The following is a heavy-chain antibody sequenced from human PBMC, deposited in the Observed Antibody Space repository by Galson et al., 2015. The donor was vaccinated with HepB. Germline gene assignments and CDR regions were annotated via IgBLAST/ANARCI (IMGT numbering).Heavy chain of an antibody. CDR3: ARNPPYSSGWYALSGDYYYYGMDV. CDR2: ISSSSSYI. V-gene: IGHV3-21*01. J-gene: IGHJ6*02. CDR1: GFTFSSYS. D-gene: IGHD6-19*01. Sequence: SLRLSCAAPGFTFSSYSMNWVRQAPGKGLEWVSSISSSSSYIYYADSVKGRFTISRDNAKNSLYLQMNSLRAEDTAVYYCARNPPYSSGWYALSGDYYYYGMDVWGQGTTVTVSS.